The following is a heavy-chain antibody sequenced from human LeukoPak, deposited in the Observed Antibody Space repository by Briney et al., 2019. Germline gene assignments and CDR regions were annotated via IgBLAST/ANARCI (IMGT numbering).Heavy chain of an antibody. D-gene: IGHD2-8*01. CDR3: ASSYCTNGVCAYYYNYMDV. CDR1: GYTFTGYY. J-gene: IGHJ6*03. CDR2: INPNSGGT. Sequence: GTSVKVSCKASGYTFTGYYMHWVRQAPGQGLEWMGWINPNSGGTNYAQKFQGRVTMTRDTSISTAYMELSRLRSDDTAVYYCASSYCTNGVCAYYYNYMDVWGKGTTVTVSS. V-gene: IGHV1-2*02.